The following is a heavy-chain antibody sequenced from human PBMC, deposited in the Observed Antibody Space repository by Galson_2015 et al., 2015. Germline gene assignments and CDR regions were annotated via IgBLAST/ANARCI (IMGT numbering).Heavy chain of an antibody. CDR3: ASSCSSTSCYGVFWFDP. CDR1: GFTFSSYS. CDR2: ISSSSSTI. V-gene: IGHV3-48*02. J-gene: IGHJ5*02. Sequence: SLRLSCAASGFTFSSYSMNWVRQAPGKGLEWVSYISSSSSTIYYADSVKGRFTISRDNAKNSLYLQMNSLRDEDTAVYYCASSCSSTSCYGVFWFDPWGQGTLVTVSS. D-gene: IGHD2-2*01.